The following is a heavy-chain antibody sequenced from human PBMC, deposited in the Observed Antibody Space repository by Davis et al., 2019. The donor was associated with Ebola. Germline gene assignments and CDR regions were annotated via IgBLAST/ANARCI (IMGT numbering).Heavy chain of an antibody. CDR3: ATLIQSGAFDI. D-gene: IGHD5-18*01. J-gene: IGHJ3*02. Sequence: SVKVSCKASGYPFTIYGVSWVRQAPGQALEWMGWITPFNGNTNYAQKFQDRVTITRDRSMSTAYMELSSLRSEDTAMYYCATLIQSGAFDIWGQGTMVTVSS. V-gene: IGHV1-45*02. CDR2: ITPFNGNT. CDR1: GYPFTIYG.